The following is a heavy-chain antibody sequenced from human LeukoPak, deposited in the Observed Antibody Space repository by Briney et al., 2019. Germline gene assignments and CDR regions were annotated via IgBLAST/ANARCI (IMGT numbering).Heavy chain of an antibody. CDR3: ARELNWFDP. D-gene: IGHD1-7*01. CDR1: GGSFSGYY. J-gene: IGHJ5*02. Sequence: SETLSLTCAVYGGSFSGYYWSWIRQPPGKGLEWIGEINHSGSTNYNPSLKSRVTISVDTSKNQFSLKLSSVTAADTAVYYCARELNWFDPWGQGTLVTVSS. CDR2: INHSGST. V-gene: IGHV4-34*01.